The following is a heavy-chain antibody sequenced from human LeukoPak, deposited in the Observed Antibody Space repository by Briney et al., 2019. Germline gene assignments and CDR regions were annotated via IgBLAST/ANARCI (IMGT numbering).Heavy chain of an antibody. CDR1: GGTFSSYA. D-gene: IGHD1-26*01. J-gene: IGHJ4*02. CDR2: IIPIFGTA. V-gene: IGHV1-69*05. CDR3: ARDLGATNRFDY. Sequence: ASVKVSCKASGGTFSSYAISWVRQAPGQGLEWMGGIIPIFGTANYAQKFQGRVTITTDESTSTAYMELSSLRSEDTAVYYCARDLGATNRFDYWGQGILVTVSS.